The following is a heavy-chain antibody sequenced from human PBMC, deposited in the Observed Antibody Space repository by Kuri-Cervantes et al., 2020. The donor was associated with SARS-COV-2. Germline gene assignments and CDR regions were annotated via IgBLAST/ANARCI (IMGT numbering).Heavy chain of an antibody. D-gene: IGHD6-13*01. V-gene: IGHV3-21*01. CDR1: GFTISSYN. CDR2: LSSSSSYI. Sequence: GESLKISCAASGFTISSYNMNWVRQAPGKGLEWVSSLSSSSSYIYYADSVKGRFTISRGDTKNSLYLQMNSLRAEDTAVYYCARVRSWDEYFDYWGQGTLVTVSS. J-gene: IGHJ4*02. CDR3: ARVRSWDEYFDY.